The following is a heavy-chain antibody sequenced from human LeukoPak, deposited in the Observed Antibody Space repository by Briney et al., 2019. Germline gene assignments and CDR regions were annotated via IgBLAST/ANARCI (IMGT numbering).Heavy chain of an antibody. J-gene: IGHJ4*02. Sequence: SETLSLTCTVSGDSISSSNYYWVWIRQPPGKGLEWIGSIYYSGTTYYNPSLKSRVTISVDTSKNQFSLKLSSVTAADTAVYYCARHFVRDRCSSTSCPFDHWGQGTLVTVSS. D-gene: IGHD2-2*01. CDR3: ARHFVRDRCSSTSCPFDH. V-gene: IGHV4-39*01. CDR1: GDSISSSNYY. CDR2: IYYSGTT.